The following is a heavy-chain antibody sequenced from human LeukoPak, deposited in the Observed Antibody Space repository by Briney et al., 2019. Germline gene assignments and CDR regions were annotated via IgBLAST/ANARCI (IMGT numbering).Heavy chain of an antibody. V-gene: IGHV6-1*01. CDR1: GDSVSSNSAA. CDR2: TYYRSKWYN. D-gene: IGHD6-19*01. J-gene: IGHJ4*02. CDR3: ARDRYSSGWYGLDY. Sequence: PSQTLSLTCAISGDSVSSNSAAWNWSRQSPSRGLEWLGRTYYRSKWYNDYAVSVKSRITVNPDTSKNQFSLQLNSVTPEDTAVYYCARDRYSSGWYGLDYWGQGTLVTVSS.